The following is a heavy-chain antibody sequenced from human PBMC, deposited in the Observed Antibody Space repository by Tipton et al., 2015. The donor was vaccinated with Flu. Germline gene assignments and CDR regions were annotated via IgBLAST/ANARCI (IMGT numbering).Heavy chain of an antibody. CDR2: IDPNTGDT. J-gene: IGHJ5*02. CDR1: GYTFTDYY. Sequence: QLVQSGAEVKKPGASVKVSCKASGYTFTDYYLHWVRQAPRQGLEWMGWIDPNTGDTNSAQAFQGRVTMTRDTSISTVYMELTSLRSDDTAVYYCARRDYSNYVSEPKNWFDPWGQGTLVTVTS. CDR3: ARRDYSNYVSEPKNWFDP. V-gene: IGHV1-2*02. D-gene: IGHD4-11*01.